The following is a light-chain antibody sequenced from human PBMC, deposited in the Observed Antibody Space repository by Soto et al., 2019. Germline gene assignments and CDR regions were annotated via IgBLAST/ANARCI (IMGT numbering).Light chain of an antibody. CDR3: SSYTSTNTLI. Sequence: QSALTQPASVSGSPGQSITISCTGTSSDVGSYNYVSWYQQNPGKAPKLIIHDVSNRPSGVSNRFSGSKSVNTASLTISGLQAEDEANYYCSSYTSTNTLIFGGGTKLTVL. J-gene: IGLJ2*01. V-gene: IGLV2-14*01. CDR1: SSDVGSYNY. CDR2: DVS.